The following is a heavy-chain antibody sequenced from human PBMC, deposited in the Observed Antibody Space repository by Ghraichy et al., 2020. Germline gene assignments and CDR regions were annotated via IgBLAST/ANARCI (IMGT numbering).Heavy chain of an antibody. D-gene: IGHD3-16*02. CDR2: ISYNGRT. CDR3: ARHRAFFDY. J-gene: IGHJ4*02. Sequence: SETLSLTCTVSGASISSYYWSWIRQPPGKGLEWIGYISYNGRTKYNPSLKSRVTISADTSKNQFSLKMNSVTAADTAVYYCARHRAFFDYWGQGTLVTVSS. V-gene: IGHV4-59*12. CDR1: GASISSYY.